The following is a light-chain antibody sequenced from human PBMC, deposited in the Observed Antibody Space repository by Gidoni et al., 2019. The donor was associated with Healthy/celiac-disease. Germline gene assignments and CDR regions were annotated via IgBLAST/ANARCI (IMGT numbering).Light chain of an antibody. CDR1: QIVSSN. Sequence: DIVMTQSPATLSVSPGERATLSCRASQIVSSNLAWYQQKPGHAPRLLIYGASTRATGIPARFSGSGYGTEFTLTISSLQSEDFAVYYCQQYNNWPRAFGQGTKVEIK. CDR2: GAS. CDR3: QQYNNWPRA. J-gene: IGKJ1*01. V-gene: IGKV3-15*01.